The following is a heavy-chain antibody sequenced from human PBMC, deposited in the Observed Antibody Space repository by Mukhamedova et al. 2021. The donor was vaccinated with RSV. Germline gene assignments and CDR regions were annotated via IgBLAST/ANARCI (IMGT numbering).Heavy chain of an antibody. D-gene: IGHD6-13*01. CDR2: GST. CDR3: AREGYSSSWYKAFDI. Sequence: GSTNYAQKFQGRVTMTRDTPTSTVYMEIISLRSDDTAVYFCAREGYSSSWYKAFDIWGPGTMVTVSS. J-gene: IGHJ3*02. V-gene: IGHV1-46*01.